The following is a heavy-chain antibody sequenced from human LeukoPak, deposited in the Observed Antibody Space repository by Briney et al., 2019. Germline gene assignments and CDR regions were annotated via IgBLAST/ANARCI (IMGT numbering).Heavy chain of an antibody. CDR3: AKDPTQYCASSRCLYNWFDP. V-gene: IGHV3-30*02. Sequence: PGGSLRLSCAASGFTFNNYGMHWVRQAPVKGLEWVAFIRYKGSSKYYADSVKGRITISRDNSKNTLYLQMSSLRAEDTAVYYCAKDPTQYCASSRCLYNWFDPWGQGTLVTVSS. J-gene: IGHJ5*02. CDR1: GFTFNNYG. D-gene: IGHD2/OR15-2a*01. CDR2: IRYKGSSK.